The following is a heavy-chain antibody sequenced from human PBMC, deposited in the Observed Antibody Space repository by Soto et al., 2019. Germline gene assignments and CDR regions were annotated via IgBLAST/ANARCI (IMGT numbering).Heavy chain of an antibody. Sequence: SETLSLTCTVSGGSISSYYWSWIRQPPGKGLEWIGYIYYSGSTNYNPSLKSRVTISVDTSKNQFSLKLSSVTAADTAVYYCARYFGMTTVTTMDDAFDIWGQGTMVTV. V-gene: IGHV4-59*08. J-gene: IGHJ3*02. CDR2: IYYSGST. D-gene: IGHD4-17*01. CDR1: GGSISSYY. CDR3: ARYFGMTTVTTMDDAFDI.